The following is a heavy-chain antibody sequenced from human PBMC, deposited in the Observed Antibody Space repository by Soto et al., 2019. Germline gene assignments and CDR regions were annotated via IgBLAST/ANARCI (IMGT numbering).Heavy chain of an antibody. J-gene: IGHJ4*02. CDR2: IIPIFGTA. CDR1: GGTFSSYA. Sequence: QVQLVQSGAEVKKPGSSVKVSCKASGGTFSSYAISWVRQAPGHGLEWMGGIIPIFGTANYAQKFQGRVTITADESTSTAYMELSSLRSEDTAVYYCARAMLTYYYDSSGYYPWSLDYWGQGTLVTVSS. CDR3: ARAMLTYYYDSSGYYPWSLDY. D-gene: IGHD3-22*01. V-gene: IGHV1-69*01.